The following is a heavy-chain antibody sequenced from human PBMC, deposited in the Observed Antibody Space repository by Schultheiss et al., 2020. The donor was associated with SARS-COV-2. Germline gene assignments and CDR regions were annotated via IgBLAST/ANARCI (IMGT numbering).Heavy chain of an antibody. V-gene: IGHV4-59*01. CDR1: GGSISSYY. Sequence: SQTLSLTCTVSGGSISSYYWSWIRQPPGKGLEWIGYIYYSGSTNYNPSLKSRVTISVDTSKNQFSLKLNSVTAADTAVYYCVGNSRAYYFDYWGQGTLVTVSS. CDR3: VGNSRAYYFDY. CDR2: IYYSGST. D-gene: IGHD1-1*01. J-gene: IGHJ4*02.